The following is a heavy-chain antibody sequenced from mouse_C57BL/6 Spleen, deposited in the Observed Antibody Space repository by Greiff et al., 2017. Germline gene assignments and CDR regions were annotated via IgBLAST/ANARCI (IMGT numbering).Heavy chain of an antibody. V-gene: IGHV14-2*01. J-gene: IGHJ3*01. D-gene: IGHD2-5*01. CDR3: AGSNYPSWFAY. CDR2: IDPEDGET. Sequence: EVKLQESGAELVKPGASVKLSCTASGFNIKDYYMHWVKQRTEQGLEWIGRIDPEDGETKYDPKFQGKATITADTSSNTAYLQLSSLTSEDAAVYYCAGSNYPSWFAYWGQGTLVTVSA. CDR1: GFNIKDYY.